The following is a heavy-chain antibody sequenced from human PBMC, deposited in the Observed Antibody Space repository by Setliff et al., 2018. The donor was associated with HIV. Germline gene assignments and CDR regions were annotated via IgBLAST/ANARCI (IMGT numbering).Heavy chain of an antibody. V-gene: IGHV4-38-2*01. J-gene: IGHJ4*02. Sequence: PSETLSLTCAVSGYSISSGYYWGWIRQPPGKGLEWIGSIYYSYSSGSTYYKPSLKSRVTISVDTSKNQFSLRLSSVAAGDTAVYYCARSIVPVASGYYYFEYWGQGTLVTVSS. CDR1: GYSISSGYY. D-gene: IGHD3-3*01. CDR2: IYYSYSSGST. CDR3: ARSIVPVASGYYYFEY.